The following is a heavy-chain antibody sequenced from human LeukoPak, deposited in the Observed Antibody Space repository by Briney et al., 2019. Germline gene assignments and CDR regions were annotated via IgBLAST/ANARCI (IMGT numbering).Heavy chain of an antibody. CDR1: GYTFTSYY. Sequence: ASVKVSCRSSGYTFTSYYMYWVRQAPGQGLEWMGIINPSGGSTSYAQKFQGRVTMTRDTSTSTVYMELSSLRSEDTAVYYCARDSGMVRGTVDYWGQGTLVTVSS. D-gene: IGHD3-10*01. V-gene: IGHV1-46*01. CDR2: INPSGGST. J-gene: IGHJ4*02. CDR3: ARDSGMVRGTVDY.